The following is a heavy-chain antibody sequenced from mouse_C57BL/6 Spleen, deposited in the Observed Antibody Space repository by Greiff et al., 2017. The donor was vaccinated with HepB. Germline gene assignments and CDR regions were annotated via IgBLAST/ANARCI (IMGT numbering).Heavy chain of an antibody. J-gene: IGHJ4*01. D-gene: IGHD2-12*01. CDR2: IRSKSNNYAT. CDR3: VRQYDEGYYYAMDY. CDR1: GFSFNTYA. V-gene: IGHV10-1*01. Sequence: EVKLMESGGGLVQPKGSLKLSCAASGFSFNTYAMNWVRQAPGQGLEWVARIRSKSNNYATYYADSVKDRFTISRDESESMLYLQMNNLKTEDTAMYYCVRQYDEGYYYAMDYWGQGTSVTVSS.